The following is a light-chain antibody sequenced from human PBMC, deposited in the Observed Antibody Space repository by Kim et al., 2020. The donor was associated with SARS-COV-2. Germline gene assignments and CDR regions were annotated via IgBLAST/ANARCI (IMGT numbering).Light chain of an antibody. V-gene: IGLV2-14*03. CDR1: STDIGSYNY. Sequence: QSVLTQPTSVSRSPGQSIIISCTGTSTDIGSYNYVSWYQQHPGNAPKLLIYDVSKRPSGVSNRFSASKSGNTAYLTISGLQAEDEADYYCSSYTRGSTWVFGGGTQLTVL. CDR2: DVS. J-gene: IGLJ3*02. CDR3: SSYTRGSTWV.